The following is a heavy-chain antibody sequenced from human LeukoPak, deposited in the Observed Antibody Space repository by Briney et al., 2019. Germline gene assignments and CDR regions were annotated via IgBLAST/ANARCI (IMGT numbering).Heavy chain of an antibody. V-gene: IGHV3-33*01. CDR3: ARYYDSSGYMWFDP. J-gene: IGHJ5*02. D-gene: IGHD3-22*01. CDR1: GFTFSSYG. Sequence: GGSLRLSCAASGFTFSSYGMHWIRQAPGKGLEWVAVIWYDGSNKYYADPVNGRFTISRDNSKNTLYLQMNSLRAEDTAVYYCARYYDSSGYMWFDPWGQGTLVTVSS. CDR2: IWYDGSNK.